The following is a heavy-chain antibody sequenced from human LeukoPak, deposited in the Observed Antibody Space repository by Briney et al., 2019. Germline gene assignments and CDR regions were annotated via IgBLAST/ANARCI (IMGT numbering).Heavy chain of an antibody. J-gene: IGHJ4*02. CDR2: IWYDGINK. CDR3: ARDSSSAFDY. Sequence: PGRSLGLSCAASGFSFSTYAMHWVRQAPGKGLEWVALIWYDGINKYYADSVKGRFTISRDNSKNTLFLQVNSLRAEDTAVYYCARDSSSAFDYWGQGTLVTVSS. V-gene: IGHV3-33*01. D-gene: IGHD6-6*01. CDR1: GFSFSTYA.